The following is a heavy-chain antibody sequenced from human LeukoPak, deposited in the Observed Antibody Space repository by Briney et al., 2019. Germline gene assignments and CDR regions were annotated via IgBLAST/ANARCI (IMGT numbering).Heavy chain of an antibody. D-gene: IGHD5-12*01. CDR3: ARGLKEWVRLAY. J-gene: IGHJ4*02. CDR2: INHSGST. V-gene: IGHV4-34*01. Sequence: SETLSLTCAVYGGSFSGYYWSWIRQPPGKGLEWIGEINHSGSTNYNPSLKSRVTISVDTSKNQFSLKLSSVTAADTAVYYCARGLKEWVRLAYWGQGTLVTVSS. CDR1: GGSFSGYY.